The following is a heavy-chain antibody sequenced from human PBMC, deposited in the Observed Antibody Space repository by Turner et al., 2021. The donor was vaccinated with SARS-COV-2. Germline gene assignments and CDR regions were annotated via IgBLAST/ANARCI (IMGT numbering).Heavy chain of an antibody. CDR2: INPNSGGT. CDR3: ARGPAVFGVVIMGY. Sequence: QVQLVQSGAEVKKPGASVMVSCKASRYTFTGYYMHWVRQAPGQGHEWMGWINPNSGGTNYAQKFQGRVTMTRDTSISTVYMELSRLRSDDTAVYYCARGPAVFGVVIMGYWGQGTLVTVSS. J-gene: IGHJ4*02. V-gene: IGHV1-2*02. D-gene: IGHD3-3*01. CDR1: RYTFTGYY.